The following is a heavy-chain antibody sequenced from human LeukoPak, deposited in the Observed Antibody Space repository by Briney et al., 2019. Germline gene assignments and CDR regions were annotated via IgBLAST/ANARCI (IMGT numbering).Heavy chain of an antibody. CDR2: IKSNTNGGTS. Sequence: GGSLRFSCVASGFTFTNAWMTWGRQSPGMGLEWVGRIKSNTNGGTSDYAAPVKGRFAISRDDSKNTLYLQMNSLKPEDTAMYYCTTHSVTVSGTHFWGQGALVTVSS. D-gene: IGHD1-7*01. V-gene: IGHV3-15*07. CDR1: GFTFTNAW. J-gene: IGHJ4*01. CDR3: TTHSVTVSGTHF.